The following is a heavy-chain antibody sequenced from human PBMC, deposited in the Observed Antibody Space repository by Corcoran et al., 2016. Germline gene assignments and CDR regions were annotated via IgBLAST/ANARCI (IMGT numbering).Heavy chain of an antibody. CDR1: GGSISSYY. J-gene: IGHJ4*02. CDR3: ARGAGVAVTSNLDY. CDR2: ISYSGGT. D-gene: IGHD2-21*02. Sequence: QVQLQESGPGLVKPSETLSLTCTVSGGSISSYYWSWIRQSPGKGLEWIGYISYSGGTNYNPSLKSRVIISIDTSKNQFSLKLSSVTAADTAVYYCARGAGVAVTSNLDYWGQGTLVSVSS. V-gene: IGHV4-59*01.